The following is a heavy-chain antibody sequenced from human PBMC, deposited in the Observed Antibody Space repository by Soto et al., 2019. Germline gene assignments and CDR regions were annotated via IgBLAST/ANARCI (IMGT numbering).Heavy chain of an antibody. Sequence: PSETLSLTCTVSGGSISSYYWSWIRQPPGKGLEWIGYIYYSGSTNYNPSLKSRVTISVDTSKNQFSLKLSSVTAADTAVYYCASAARDIVVVPAASTDYYYYYMDVWGKGTTVTVSS. CDR2: IYYSGST. CDR1: GGSISSYY. J-gene: IGHJ6*03. V-gene: IGHV4-59*08. CDR3: ASAARDIVVVPAASTDYYYYYMDV. D-gene: IGHD2-2*01.